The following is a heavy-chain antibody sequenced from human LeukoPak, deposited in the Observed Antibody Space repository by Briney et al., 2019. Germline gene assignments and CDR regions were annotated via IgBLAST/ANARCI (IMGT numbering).Heavy chain of an antibody. Sequence: ASVKVSCKASGYPFTGYYMHWVRQAPGQGLEWMGWINPNSGGTNYAQKFQGRVTMTRDTSISTAYMELSRLRSDDTAVYYCARSGDYLNWFDPWGQGTLVTVSS. D-gene: IGHD4-17*01. J-gene: IGHJ5*02. CDR3: ARSGDYLNWFDP. CDR2: INPNSGGT. V-gene: IGHV1-2*02. CDR1: GYPFTGYY.